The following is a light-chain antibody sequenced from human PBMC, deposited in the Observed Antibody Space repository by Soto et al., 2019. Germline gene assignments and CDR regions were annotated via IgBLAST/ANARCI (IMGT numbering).Light chain of an antibody. CDR3: QQRSNWIT. J-gene: IGKJ5*01. CDR2: GAS. CDR1: QSVGYN. Sequence: LSVSPGERANLSCRASQSVGYNLAWYQQKSGQAPRLLIYGASTRATGIPARFSGSGSGTDFTLTISSLEPEDFAVYYCQQRSNWITFGQGTRLEIK. V-gene: IGKV3-11*01.